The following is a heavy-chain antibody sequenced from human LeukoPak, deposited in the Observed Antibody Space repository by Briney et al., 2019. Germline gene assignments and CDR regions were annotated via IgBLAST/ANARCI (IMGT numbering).Heavy chain of an antibody. CDR3: ARGLPGYSGGDDAFDV. CDR2: IYYSGST. D-gene: IGHD6-19*01. V-gene: IGHV4-59*01. Sequence: KTSETLSLTCTVSGGSITGYYWSWIRQPPGRGLEYVVYIYYSGSTNYNPSLKSRLTISLDTSKNQFSLKLTSVTAADTALYYCARGLPGYSGGDDAFDVWGQGTVVIVS. J-gene: IGHJ3*01. CDR1: GGSITGYY.